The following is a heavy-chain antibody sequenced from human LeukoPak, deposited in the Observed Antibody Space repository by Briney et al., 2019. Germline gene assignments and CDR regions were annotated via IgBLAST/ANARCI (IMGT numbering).Heavy chain of an antibody. Sequence: PSETLSLTCAVYGGSFSGYYWSWIRQHPGKGLEWIGYIYYSGSTYYNPSLKSRVTISVDTSKNQFSLKLSSVTAADTAVYYCARCDIVATIFNYWGQGTLVTVSS. CDR3: ARCDIVATIFNY. J-gene: IGHJ4*02. CDR1: GGSFSGYY. CDR2: IYYSGST. D-gene: IGHD5-12*01. V-gene: IGHV4-31*11.